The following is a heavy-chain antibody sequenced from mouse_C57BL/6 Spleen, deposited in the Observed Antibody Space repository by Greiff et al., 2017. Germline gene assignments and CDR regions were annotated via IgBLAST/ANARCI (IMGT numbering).Heavy chain of an antibody. CDR3: TSDLTGFAD. V-gene: IGHV1-15*01. CDR2: IDPETGGT. CDR1: GYTFTDYE. Sequence: VQLQQSGAELVRPGASVTLSCKASGYTFTDYEMHWVKQTPVHGLAWIGAIDPETGGTASNQKFTGKAILTAANSSSTAYMERRSLTAEDTAVYYGTSDLTGFADWGQGTLVTVSA. J-gene: IGHJ3*01.